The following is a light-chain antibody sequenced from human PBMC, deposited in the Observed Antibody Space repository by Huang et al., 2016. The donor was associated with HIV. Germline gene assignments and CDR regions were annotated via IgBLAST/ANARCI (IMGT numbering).Light chain of an antibody. CDR2: ATS. V-gene: IGKV1-39*01. Sequence: DIQMTQSPWSLSASLGVRVTITCRASQSIDNNLNWQQQKPGKAPKLLISATSTFHSGGPSRFSGSGAATDFTLTISSLQAEDSATYYCQQSYRPPRTFGQGTKLEIK. CDR1: QSIDNN. J-gene: IGKJ2*01. CDR3: QQSYRPPRT.